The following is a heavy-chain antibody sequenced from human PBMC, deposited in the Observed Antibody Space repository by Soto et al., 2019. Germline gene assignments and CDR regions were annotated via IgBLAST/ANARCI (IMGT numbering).Heavy chain of an antibody. V-gene: IGHV4-34*01. D-gene: IGHD1-1*01. Sequence: QVQLQQWGAGLLKPSETLSLTCAVYGGSVSSGSYYWSWIRQPPGKGLEWIGEMSHSGGTHFTPSIKSRLTISVDTSKNQFSLKMSFVTAADTALYYCARVERGTATTVVDAFDIWGPGTMVTVSS. J-gene: IGHJ3*02. CDR2: MSHSGGT. CDR3: ARVERGTATTVVDAFDI. CDR1: GGSVSSGSYY.